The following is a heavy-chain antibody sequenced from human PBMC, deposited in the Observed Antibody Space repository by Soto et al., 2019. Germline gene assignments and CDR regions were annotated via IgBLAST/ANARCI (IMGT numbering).Heavy chain of an antibody. CDR1: GYTLTELS. CDR3: ATKEGLYCSGGSCYYQTSGWFDP. Sequence: ASVKVSCKVSGYTLTELSMHWVRQAPGKGLEWMGGFDPEDGETIYAQKFQGRVTMTEDTSTDTAYMELSSLRSEDTAVYYCATKEGLYCSGGSCYYQTSGWFDPWGQGTLVTVS. V-gene: IGHV1-24*01. J-gene: IGHJ5*02. D-gene: IGHD2-15*01. CDR2: FDPEDGET.